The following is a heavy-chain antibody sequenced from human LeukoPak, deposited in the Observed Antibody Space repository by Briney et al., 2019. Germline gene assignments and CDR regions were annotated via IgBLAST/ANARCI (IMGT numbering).Heavy chain of an antibody. CDR2: LNSDGSST. CDR1: GFTFSSHW. V-gene: IGHV3-74*01. CDR3: ARGSRIVDY. J-gene: IGHJ4*02. D-gene: IGHD3-16*02. Sequence: GGSLRLSWAASGFTFSSHWMHWVRQAPGKGLVWVSRLNSDGSSTTYADSVKGRFTISRDNAKNTLYLQMNSLRAEDTAVYYCARGSRIVDYWGQGTLVTVSS.